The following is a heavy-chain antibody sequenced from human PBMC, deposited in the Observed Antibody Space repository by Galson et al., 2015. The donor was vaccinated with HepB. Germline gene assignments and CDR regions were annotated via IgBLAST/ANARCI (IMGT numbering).Heavy chain of an antibody. J-gene: IGHJ4*02. Sequence: LRLSCAASGFTLTSHDLRWVRQAPGTGLEWVSSISRSGETTYYADSVKGRFTISRDNSKNTLYLQMNSLGAEDTALYYCAMRSGGSGTYPFDFWGQGTLVTVSS. CDR3: AMRSGGSGTYPFDF. CDR2: ISRSGETT. CDR1: GFTLTSHD. V-gene: IGHV3-23*01. D-gene: IGHD1-26*01.